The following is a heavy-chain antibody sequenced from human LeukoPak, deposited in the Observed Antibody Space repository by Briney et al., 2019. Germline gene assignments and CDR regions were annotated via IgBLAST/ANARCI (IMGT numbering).Heavy chain of an antibody. CDR2: ISYDGSNK. D-gene: IGHD6-19*01. CDR3: AKPPGIVVAGSFDY. Sequence: GGSLRLSCAASGFTFSSYGMHWVRQAPGKGLEWVAVISYDGSNKYYADSVKGRFTISRDNSKNTLYLQMNSLRAEDTAVYYCAKPPGIVVAGSFDYWGQGTLVTVSS. J-gene: IGHJ4*02. CDR1: GFTFSSYG. V-gene: IGHV3-30*18.